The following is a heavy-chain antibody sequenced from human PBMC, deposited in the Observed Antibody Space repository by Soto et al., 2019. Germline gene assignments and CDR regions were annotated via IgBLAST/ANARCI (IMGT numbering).Heavy chain of an antibody. CDR1: GGSVSSGSYY. CDR3: ARDSPYSGSYYRTTGLDY. V-gene: IGHV4-61*01. J-gene: IGHJ4*02. D-gene: IGHD1-26*01. CDR2: IYYSGNT. Sequence: QVQLQESGPGLVKPSETLSLTCTVSGGSVSSGSYYWSWIRQPPGKGLEWIGYIYYSGNTNYNPSLKSRVTISVDTSKNQFSLKLSSVTAADTAVYYCARDSPYSGSYYRTTGLDYWGQGTLVTVSS.